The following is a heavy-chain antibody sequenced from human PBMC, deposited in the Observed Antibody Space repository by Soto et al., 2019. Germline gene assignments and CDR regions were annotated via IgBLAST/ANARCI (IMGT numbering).Heavy chain of an antibody. D-gene: IGHD6-13*01. J-gene: IGHJ6*02. CDR2: ISSSSSYI. Sequence: PGGSLRLSCAASGFTFSSYSINWGRQAPGKGLEWVSSISSSSSYIYYADSVKGRFTISRDNAKNSLYLQMNSLRAEDTAVYYCARDRYQSSSWYVDYYYYGMDVWGQGTTVTVSS. CDR1: GFTFSSYS. V-gene: IGHV3-21*01. CDR3: ARDRYQSSSWYVDYYYYGMDV.